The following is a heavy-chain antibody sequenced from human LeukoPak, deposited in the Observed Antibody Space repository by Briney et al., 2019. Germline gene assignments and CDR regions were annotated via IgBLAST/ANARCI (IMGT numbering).Heavy chain of an antibody. J-gene: IGHJ4*02. CDR2: INHSGST. D-gene: IGHD3-9*01. CDR3: ARRSRLVPPHY. V-gene: IGHV4-34*01. Sequence: SETLSLTCAVYGGSFSGYYWSWIRQPPGKGLEWIGEINHSGSTNYNPSLKSRVTISVDTSKNQFSLKLSSVTAADTAVYYCARRSRLVPPHYWGQGTLVTVSS. CDR1: GGSFSGYY.